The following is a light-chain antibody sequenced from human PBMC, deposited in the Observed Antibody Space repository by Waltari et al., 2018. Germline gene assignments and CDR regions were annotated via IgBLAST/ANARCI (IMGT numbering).Light chain of an antibody. CDR2: DAS. CDR3: QQYDNLLIFT. CDR1: QDISNY. V-gene: IGKV1-33*01. J-gene: IGKJ3*01. Sequence: DIQMTQSPSSLSASVGDRVTITCQASQDISNYLKWYQQKPGKAPKLLIYDASNLETGVPSRFSGSGSGTDFTVTISSLQPEDIATYYCQQYDNLLIFTFGPGTKVDIK.